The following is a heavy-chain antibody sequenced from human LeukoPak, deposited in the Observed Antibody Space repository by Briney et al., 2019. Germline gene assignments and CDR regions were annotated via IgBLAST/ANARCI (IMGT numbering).Heavy chain of an antibody. J-gene: IGHJ5*02. CDR3: ASTSAGYSSGWYSSGGFDP. Sequence: PGGSLRLSCAASGFTFSSYSMNWVRQAPGKGLEWVSSISSSSSYIYYADSVKGRFTISRDNAKNSLYLQMNSLRAEDTAVYYCASTSAGYSSGWYSSGGFDPWGQGTLVTVSS. D-gene: IGHD6-19*01. CDR1: GFTFSSYS. CDR2: ISSSSSYI. V-gene: IGHV3-21*01.